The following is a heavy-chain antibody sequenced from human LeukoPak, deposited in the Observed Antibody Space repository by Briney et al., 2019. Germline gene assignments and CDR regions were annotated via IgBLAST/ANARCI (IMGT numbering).Heavy chain of an antibody. V-gene: IGHV3-30*03. CDR1: GFTFSSYG. D-gene: IGHD4-11*01. CDR3: ARDAIVRDYSNSDC. Sequence: GRSLRLSCAASGFTFSSYGMHWVRQAPGKGLEWVAVISYDGSNQYYADSVKGRFTISRDNSKNTLYLQMNSLRAEDTAVYYCARDAIVRDYSNSDCWGQGTLVTVSS. J-gene: IGHJ4*02. CDR2: ISYDGSNQ.